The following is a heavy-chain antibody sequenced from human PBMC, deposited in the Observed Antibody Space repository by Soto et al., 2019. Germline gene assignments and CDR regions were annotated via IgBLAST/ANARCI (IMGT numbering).Heavy chain of an antibody. V-gene: IGHV1-3*01. CDR3: ARSLDEILTGSVYNWFDL. CDR2: INVANGNT. CDR1: GYIFTSYA. D-gene: IGHD3-9*01. J-gene: IGHJ5*02. Sequence: ASVKVSCKASGYIFTSYAMHWVRQAPGQRLEWMGWINVANGNTKYSQNLQGRVTITRDTSASTAYMELSSLRSEDTAVYYCARSLDEILTGSVYNWFDLWGQGTLVPVAS.